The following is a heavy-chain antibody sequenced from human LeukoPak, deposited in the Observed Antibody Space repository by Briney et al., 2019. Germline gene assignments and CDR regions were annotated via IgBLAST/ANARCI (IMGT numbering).Heavy chain of an antibody. D-gene: IGHD2-21*02. CDR2: ISLYDGTT. CDR3: AKDRMGLMTLPMTAADL. J-gene: IGHJ5*02. CDR1: GYTFTNFG. Sequence: GASVKVSCKASGYTFTNFGITWVRQAPGQGLEWMGWISLYDGTTKFAQKTQGRVSLTTDTSTSTAYLELRSLKSDDTAIYYCAKDRMGLMTLPMTAADLWGQGTLVSVSS. V-gene: IGHV1-18*04.